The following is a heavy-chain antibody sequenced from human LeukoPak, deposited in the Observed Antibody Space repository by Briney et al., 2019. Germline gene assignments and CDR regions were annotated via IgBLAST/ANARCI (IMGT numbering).Heavy chain of an antibody. CDR1: GFTFGSYS. Sequence: GGSLRLSCEASGFTFGSYSMNWVRQAPGKGLEWVSYISSSSGTIYYADSVRGRFTMSRDNAKNSLYLQMNSLRVEDMAVYFCARGFSGTYYYGSGSSEYWGQGTLVTVSS. D-gene: IGHD3-10*01. J-gene: IGHJ4*02. CDR3: ARGFSGTYYYGSGSSEY. V-gene: IGHV3-48*04. CDR2: ISSSSGTI.